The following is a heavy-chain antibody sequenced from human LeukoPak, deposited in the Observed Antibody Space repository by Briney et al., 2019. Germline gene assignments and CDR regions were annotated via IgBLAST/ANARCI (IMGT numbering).Heavy chain of an antibody. CDR3: AKVLGYTSSWFYSDAFDI. J-gene: IGHJ3*02. CDR2: IYSGCGT. Sequence: GGSLRLSCGASGFTVSSYYMSWVRQAPGKGLEWVSVIYSGCGTYYADSVKGRFTISRDNSKNTLYRQTNSLRAEDTAVYYCAKVLGYTSSWFYSDAFDIWGQGTMVTVSS. V-gene: IGHV3-66*01. CDR1: GFTVSSYY. D-gene: IGHD6-13*01.